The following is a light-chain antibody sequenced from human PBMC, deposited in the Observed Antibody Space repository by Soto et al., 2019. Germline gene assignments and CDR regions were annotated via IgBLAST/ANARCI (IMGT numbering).Light chain of an antibody. CDR3: QQRISWPPT. CDR2: DAS. Sequence: EIVLTQSPATLSLSPGERATVSCRASQSVSIYLAWYQQKPGQAPRLLIYDASNRATGIPARFSGSGSGADFTLTISGLEPEDFAFYYCQQRISWPPTFGQGTRLEIK. V-gene: IGKV3-11*01. J-gene: IGKJ5*01. CDR1: QSVSIY.